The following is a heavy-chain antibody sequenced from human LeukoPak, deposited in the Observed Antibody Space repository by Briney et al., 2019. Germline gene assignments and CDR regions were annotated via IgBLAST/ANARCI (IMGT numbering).Heavy chain of an antibody. Sequence: TLSLTCTVSGGSISSGDYYWSWIRQPPGKGLEWIGYIYYSGSTYYNPSLKSRVTISVDTSKNQFSLKLGSVTAADTAVYYCARGIVVVPAAPVDYYYYMDVWGKGTTVTVSS. CDR3: ARGIVVVPAAPVDYYYYMDV. CDR1: GGSISSGDYY. D-gene: IGHD2-2*01. J-gene: IGHJ6*03. V-gene: IGHV4-30-4*08. CDR2: IYYSGST.